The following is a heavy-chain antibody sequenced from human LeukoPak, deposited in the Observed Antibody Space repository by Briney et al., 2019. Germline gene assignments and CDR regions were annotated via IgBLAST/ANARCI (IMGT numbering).Heavy chain of an antibody. V-gene: IGHV4-61*02. J-gene: IGHJ3*02. CDR3: ARVGHTFFGPEDI. CDR1: GGSISSSSYY. CDR2: IYTSGST. D-gene: IGHD3-3*01. Sequence: SETLSLTCTVSGGSISSSSYYWSWIRQPAGKGLEWIGRIYTSGSTNYNPSLKSRVTMSVDTSKNQFSLKLSSVTAADTTVYYCARVGHTFFGPEDIWGQGTMVAVSS.